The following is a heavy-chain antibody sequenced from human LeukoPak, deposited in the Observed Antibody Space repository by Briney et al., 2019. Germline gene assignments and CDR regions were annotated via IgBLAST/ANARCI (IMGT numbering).Heavy chain of an antibody. D-gene: IGHD3-22*01. Sequence: GGSLRLSCAASGFAFSSYAMSWVRQAPGKGLEWVSAISGSGGSTYYADSVKGRFTISRDNSKNTLYLQMNSLRAEDTAVYYCAKVDYDSSGYYSSFDYWGQGTLVTVSS. CDR1: GFAFSSYA. CDR3: AKVDYDSSGYYSSFDY. J-gene: IGHJ4*02. CDR2: ISGSGGST. V-gene: IGHV3-23*01.